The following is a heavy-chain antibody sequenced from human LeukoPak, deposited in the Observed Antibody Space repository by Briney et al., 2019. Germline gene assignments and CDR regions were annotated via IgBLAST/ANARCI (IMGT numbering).Heavy chain of an antibody. V-gene: IGHV1-69*10. Sequence: AGKVSCKASGGTFTSYTISWVRHAPGQGLEWMGGIIPILGIANYAQEFQGRVTITADKSTSTAYMELSSLRSEDTAVYYCASNREYYYDSSGYPYWGQGTLVTVSS. CDR1: GGTFTSYT. CDR2: IIPILGIA. D-gene: IGHD3-22*01. J-gene: IGHJ4*02. CDR3: ASNREYYYDSSGYPY.